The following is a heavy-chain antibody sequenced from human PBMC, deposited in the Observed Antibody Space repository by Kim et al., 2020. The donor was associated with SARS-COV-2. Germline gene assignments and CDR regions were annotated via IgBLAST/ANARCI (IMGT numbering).Heavy chain of an antibody. D-gene: IGHD3-22*01. J-gene: IGHJ4*02. Sequence: KVQGRVTITADKSTSTAYMELSSRRSEDTAVYYCARSTYYYDSSGYHFDYWGQGTLVTVSS. CDR3: ARSTYYYDSSGYHFDY. V-gene: IGHV1-69*02.